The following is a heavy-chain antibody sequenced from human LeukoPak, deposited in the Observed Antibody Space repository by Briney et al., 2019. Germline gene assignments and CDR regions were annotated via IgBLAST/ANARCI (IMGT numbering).Heavy chain of an antibody. V-gene: IGHV3-74*01. CDR3: ARDLGY. CDR1: GFPFSSYA. Sequence: GGSLRLSCSASGFPFSSYAMHWVRQAPGKGLVWVSRINGDGRSTSYADSVKGRFTISRDNAKNTLYLQMNSLRVEDTAVYYCARDLGYWGQGTLVTVSS. CDR2: INGDGRST. J-gene: IGHJ4*02.